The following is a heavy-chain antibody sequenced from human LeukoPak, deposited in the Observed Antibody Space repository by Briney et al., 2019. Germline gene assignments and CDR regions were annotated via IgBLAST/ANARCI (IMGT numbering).Heavy chain of an antibody. Sequence: ASVKVSCKASGYTFTGYYMHWVRQAPGQGLEWMGWIHPNSGGTNYAQKFQGRVTMTRDTSISTVYMELSRLRSDDTAMYYCARDLGGYFDLWGRGTLVTVSS. CDR1: GYTFTGYY. CDR3: ARDLGGYFDL. CDR2: IHPNSGGT. J-gene: IGHJ2*01. V-gene: IGHV1-2*02.